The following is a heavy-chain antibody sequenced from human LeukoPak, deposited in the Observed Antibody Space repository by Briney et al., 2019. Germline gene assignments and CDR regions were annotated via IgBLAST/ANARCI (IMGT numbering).Heavy chain of an antibody. D-gene: IGHD1-1*01. CDR3: ARAAYNWNDMGYYMDV. V-gene: IGHV4-61*02. J-gene: IGHJ6*03. CDR1: GGSITSGGFY. Sequence: SETLSLTCGVSGGSITSGGFYWTRVRQPAGKGLEWIGRIYTGGSTNYNPSFKSRVTIAVDTSKNEFFLKLSSMTAADTAVYYCARAAYNWNDMGYYMDVWGKGTTVIVSS. CDR2: IYTGGST.